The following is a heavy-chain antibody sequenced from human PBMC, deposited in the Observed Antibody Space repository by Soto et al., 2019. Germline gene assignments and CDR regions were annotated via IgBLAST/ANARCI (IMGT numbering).Heavy chain of an antibody. V-gene: IGHV1-69*01. D-gene: IGHD4-17*01. CDR3: ARAVTTVTTYLYYYYGMDV. J-gene: IGHJ6*02. CDR1: GGTFSSYA. Sequence: QVQLVQSGAEVKKPGSSVKVSCKASGGTFSSYAISWVRQAPGQGLEWMGGIIPIFGTANYAQKFQGRVTITADESTSTAYMELSSLRSEDPAVYYCARAVTTVTTYLYYYYGMDVWGQGTTVTVSS. CDR2: IIPIFGTA.